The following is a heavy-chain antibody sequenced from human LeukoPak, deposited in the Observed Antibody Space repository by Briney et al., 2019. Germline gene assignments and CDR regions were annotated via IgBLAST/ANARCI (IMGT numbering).Heavy chain of an antibody. D-gene: IGHD3-22*01. V-gene: IGHV5-10-1*01. CDR1: GYSFTNYW. CDR2: IDPSDSYT. CDR3: ARLKYDSSGHPLDY. Sequence: GESLQISCQGSGYSFTNYWITWVRRMPGKGLEWMGRIDPSDSYTNYSPSFQGHVSIAADKSISTVYLQWSSLKASDTAMYYCARLKYDSSGHPLDYWGQGTLVTVSS. J-gene: IGHJ4*02.